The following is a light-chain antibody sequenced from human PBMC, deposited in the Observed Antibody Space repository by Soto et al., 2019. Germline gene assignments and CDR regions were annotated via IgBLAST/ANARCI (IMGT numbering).Light chain of an antibody. Sequence: DIHLTQSPSFLSASVGDRVTITCRVSQGIASSLAWYQQKAGKAPKLLIYGASTLETGVPSRFSGSGPGTEFTLTISSLQPEDFGIYYCQQFNSYPLTFGGGTKVEIK. CDR1: QGIASS. V-gene: IGKV1-9*01. CDR2: GAS. CDR3: QQFNSYPLT. J-gene: IGKJ4*01.